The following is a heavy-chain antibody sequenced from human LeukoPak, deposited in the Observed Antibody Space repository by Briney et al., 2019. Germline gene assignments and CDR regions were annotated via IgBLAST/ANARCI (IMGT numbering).Heavy chain of an antibody. J-gene: IGHJ3*01. D-gene: IGHD5-24*01. CDR1: GFPFDEHA. CDR3: AKDRGGGSKLGDAYDV. Sequence: GGSLRLSCAASGFPFDEHAMHWVRQAPGKGLEWVSGISYSSETIGYVDSVKGRFTISRDNVRKSLYLQMNSLRIEDTALYYCAKDRGGGSKLGDAYDVWGQGTMVSVSS. V-gene: IGHV3-9*01. CDR2: ISYSSETI.